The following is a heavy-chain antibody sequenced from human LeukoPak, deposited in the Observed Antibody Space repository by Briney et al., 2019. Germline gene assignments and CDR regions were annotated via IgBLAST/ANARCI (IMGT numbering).Heavy chain of an antibody. CDR3: AKDDGHYYGSGSYSGEVFDY. V-gene: IGHV3-23*01. D-gene: IGHD3-10*01. Sequence: GGSLRLSCAASAFTFSSYAMNWVRQAPGKGLEWVSGISGGGGSTYYADSVKGRFTISRDNSKNTLYLQMNSLRAEDTAVYYCAKDDGHYYGSGSYSGEVFDYWGLGTLVTVSS. CDR2: ISGGGGST. CDR1: AFTFSSYA. J-gene: IGHJ4*02.